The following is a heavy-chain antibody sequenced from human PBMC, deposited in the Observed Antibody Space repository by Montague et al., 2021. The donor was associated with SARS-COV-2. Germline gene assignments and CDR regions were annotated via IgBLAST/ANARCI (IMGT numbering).Heavy chain of an antibody. J-gene: IGHJ6*03. CDR1: GGSISSYY. CDR3: AREGGLTIFGVGLNYFYYMDY. D-gene: IGHD3-3*01. V-gene: IGHV4-4*07. Sequence: SETLSLTCTVSGGSISSYYWSWIRQPAGKGLEWIGRIYTSGSTNYNPSLKSRVTMSVDTSKNQFSLRLSSVTAADTAVYYCAREGGLTIFGVGLNYFYYMDYWGKGTTVTVSS. CDR2: IYTSGST.